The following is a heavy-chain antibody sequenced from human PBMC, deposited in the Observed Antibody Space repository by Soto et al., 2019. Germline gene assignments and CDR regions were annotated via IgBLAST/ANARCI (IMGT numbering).Heavy chain of an antibody. CDR2: ISSSSSYI. CDR3: ARGAQDGVTTSSWFDP. CDR1: GFTFSSYS. Sequence: EVQLVESGGGLVKPGGSLRLSCAASGFTFSSYSMNWVRQAPGKGLEWVSSISSSSSYIYYADSVKGRFTISRDNAKNSLNLQMNSLRAEDTAVYYCARGAQDGVTTSSWFDPWGQGTLVTVSS. D-gene: IGHD4-17*01. V-gene: IGHV3-21*01. J-gene: IGHJ5*02.